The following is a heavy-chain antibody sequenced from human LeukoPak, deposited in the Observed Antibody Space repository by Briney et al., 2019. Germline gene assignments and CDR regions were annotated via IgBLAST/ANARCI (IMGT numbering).Heavy chain of an antibody. CDR3: ASRMYSSSSRLNFDY. V-gene: IGHV4-39*01. Sequence: PSETLSLTCTVSGGSISSSSYYWGWIRQPPGKGLEWIGSIYYSGSTYYNPSLKSRVTISVDTSKNQFSLKLSFVTAADTAVYYCASRMYSSSSRLNFDYWGQGTLVTVSS. CDR2: IYYSGST. CDR1: GGSISSSSYY. D-gene: IGHD6-6*01. J-gene: IGHJ4*02.